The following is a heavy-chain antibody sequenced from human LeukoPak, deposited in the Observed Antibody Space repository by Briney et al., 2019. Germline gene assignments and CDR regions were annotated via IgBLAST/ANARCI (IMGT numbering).Heavy chain of an antibody. J-gene: IGHJ3*02. V-gene: IGHV4-39*01. CDR3: ARRNEDLIAAAGSDAFDI. CDR1: LGSLSSCIYY. D-gene: IGHD6-13*01. CDR2: IFYIGST. Sequence: SETPSLTPMHSLGSLSSCIYYCGWTRQPPGKGLECIGCIFYIGSTYYNPSLKSRVTISVDTSKDQFSLKLSSVTAADTAVYYWARRNEDLIAAAGSDAFDIWGQGTMVTVSS.